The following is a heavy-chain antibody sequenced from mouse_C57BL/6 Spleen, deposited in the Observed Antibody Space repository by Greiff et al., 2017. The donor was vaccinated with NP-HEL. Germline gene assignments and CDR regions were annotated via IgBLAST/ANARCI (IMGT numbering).Heavy chain of an antibody. V-gene: IGHV14-1*01. CDR2: IDPEDGDT. J-gene: IGHJ2*01. CDR1: GFNIKDYY. CDR3: TPHGNYKVYFDY. Sequence: EVQLQQSGAELVRPGASVKLSCTASGFNIKDYYMHWVKQRPEQGLEWIGRIDPEDGDTEYAPKFQGKATMTADTSSNTAYLQLSSLTSEDTAVYYCTPHGNYKVYFDYWGQGTTLTVSS. D-gene: IGHD2-1*01.